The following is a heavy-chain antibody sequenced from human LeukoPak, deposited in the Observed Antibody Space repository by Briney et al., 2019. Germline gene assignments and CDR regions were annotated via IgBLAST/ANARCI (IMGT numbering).Heavy chain of an antibody. D-gene: IGHD3-22*01. V-gene: IGHV3-23*01. CDR2: ITGSGGTT. Sequence: GGSLRLSCAASGFTFGSYGMSWVRQAPGKGPEWVSAITGSGGTTYYADSVKGRSTISRDSSKNTLYLQVNSLRAEDTAVYYCATMNGYFQYWGQGTLVTVSS. CDR3: ATMNGYFQY. J-gene: IGHJ1*01. CDR1: GFTFGSYG.